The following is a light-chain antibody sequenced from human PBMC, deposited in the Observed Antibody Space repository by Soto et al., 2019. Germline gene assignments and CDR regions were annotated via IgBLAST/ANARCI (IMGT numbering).Light chain of an antibody. CDR2: GAS. J-gene: IGKJ4*01. CDR1: QSVNNF. CDR3: QQYGSSLLLT. V-gene: IGKV3-20*01. Sequence: EIVLTQSPATLSLSPGERATLSCRASQSVNNFLAWYQQKPGQAPRLLIYGASSRATGIPDRFSGSGSGTDFTLTISRLEPEDFAVYYCQQYGSSLLLTFGGGTKVDIK.